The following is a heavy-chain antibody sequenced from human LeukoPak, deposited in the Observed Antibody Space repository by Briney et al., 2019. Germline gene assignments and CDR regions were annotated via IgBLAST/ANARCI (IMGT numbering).Heavy chain of an antibody. CDR2: VHLSGAS. Sequence: PSETLSLTCTVSGGSVSSVSYYWSWIRQPPGKGLEWIGEVHLSGASNYNPSLKSRVNMSIDKSKNQLSLELTSVTAADTAIYYCTRESGAFSPFGFWGQGTLVTVSS. J-gene: IGHJ4*02. V-gene: IGHV4-61*01. CDR1: GGSVSSVSYY. D-gene: IGHD1-26*01. CDR3: TRESGAFSPFGF.